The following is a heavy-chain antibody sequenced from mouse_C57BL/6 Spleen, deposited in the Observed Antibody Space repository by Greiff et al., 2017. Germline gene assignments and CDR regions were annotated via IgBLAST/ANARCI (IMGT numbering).Heavy chain of an antibody. CDR2: ISSGGDYI. J-gene: IGHJ2*01. CDR3: TRDEGSFDY. CDR1: GFTFSSYA. Sequence: EVQLVESGEGLVKPGGSLQLSCAASGFTFSSYAMSWVRQTPETKLEWVAYISSGGDYIYYADTVKGRFTICRDNARNTLYLQMSSLKSEDTARYYCTRDEGSFDYWGQGTTLTVSS. D-gene: IGHD1-1*01. V-gene: IGHV5-9-1*02.